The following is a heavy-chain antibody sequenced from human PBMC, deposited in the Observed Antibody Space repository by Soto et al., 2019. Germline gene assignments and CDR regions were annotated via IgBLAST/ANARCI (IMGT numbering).Heavy chain of an antibody. CDR1: GYTFTSYY. CDR3: ARDKGPRDYYYGMDV. Sequence: ASVKVSCKVSGYTFTSYYLHWVRPAPGQGLEWMGIINPSGASTSYAQKFQGRVTMTRDTSTSTVYMQLSSLRSEDTAVYYCARDKGPRDYYYGMDVWGQGTTVTVSS. J-gene: IGHJ6*02. V-gene: IGHV1-46*01. CDR2: INPSGAST.